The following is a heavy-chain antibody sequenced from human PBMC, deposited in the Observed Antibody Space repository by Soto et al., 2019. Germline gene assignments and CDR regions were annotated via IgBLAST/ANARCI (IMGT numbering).Heavy chain of an antibody. CDR2: IYYSGST. CDR1: GGSISSYY. J-gene: IGHJ3*01. Sequence: SETLSLTCTVSGGSISSYYWSWIRQPPGKGLEWIGYIYYSGSTNYNPSLKSRVTISVDTSKNQFSLKLSSVTAADTAVYYCAEGADNSSCDYGALDDGGQGTMV. V-gene: IGHV4-59*01. D-gene: IGHD6-13*01. CDR3: AEGADNSSCDYGALDD.